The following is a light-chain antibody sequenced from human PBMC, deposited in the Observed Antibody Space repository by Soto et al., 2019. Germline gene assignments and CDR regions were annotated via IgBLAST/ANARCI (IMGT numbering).Light chain of an antibody. J-gene: IGKJ4*01. CDR2: GAS. CDR1: QSVSSSY. CDR3: QQYGSSPPLT. V-gene: IGKV3-20*01. Sequence: EFVLTQSPGTLSLSPGERATLSCRASQSVSSSYLAGYQQKPGQAPRILIYGASTRATGIPDRFSGSGSGTDFTPSISGREPEDFALDYCQQYGSSPPLTFGGGTKVEIK.